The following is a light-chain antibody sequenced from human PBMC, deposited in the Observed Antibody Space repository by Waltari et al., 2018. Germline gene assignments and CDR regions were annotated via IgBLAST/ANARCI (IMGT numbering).Light chain of an antibody. CDR3: QQYDKWLRYS. V-gene: IGKV3-15*01. CDR1: QSISPN. J-gene: IGKJ2*01. CDR2: GAS. Sequence: IVMTQSPATLSVSPGERATLSCRASQSISPNLAWFQEKPGQAPRLLIYGASTRAPGVPARFSGSGSGTYFTLVISSLQSEDFAVYYCQQYDKWLRYSFGQGTKLEIK.